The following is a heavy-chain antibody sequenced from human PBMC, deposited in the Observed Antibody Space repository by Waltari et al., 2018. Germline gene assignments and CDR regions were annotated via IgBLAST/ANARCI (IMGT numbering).Heavy chain of an antibody. CDR1: GGSISVNHSY. V-gene: IGHV4-39*01. J-gene: IGHJ5*02. CDR2: ILYSGTT. CDR3: ARGLCADVANCYSGTNNFFDP. Sequence: QLQLQESGPGLVKPSEPLSLTCLFSGGSISVNHSYLGWIRQPPGKGLAWIASILYSGTTYYNPSLMRRVYISVDTSQNQFSLRLSSLTAADTAIYYCARGLCADVANCYSGTNNFFDPWGQGTLVTVSS. D-gene: IGHD2-15*01.